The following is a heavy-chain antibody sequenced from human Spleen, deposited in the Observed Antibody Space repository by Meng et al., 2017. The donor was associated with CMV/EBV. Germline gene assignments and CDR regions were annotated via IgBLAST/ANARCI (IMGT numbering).Heavy chain of an antibody. CDR3: ATGIVGATRDFDY. J-gene: IGHJ4*02. D-gene: IGHD1-26*01. V-gene: IGHV1-24*01. CDR1: GYTLKELS. Sequence: HVQLGQSGAVWKKPGSAVNVSCKVSGYTLKELSMHWVRQAPGKGLEWMGGFDPKDGETIYAQKFQGRVTMTEDTSTDTAYMELSSLRSEDTAVYYCATGIVGATRDFDYWGQGTLVTVSS. CDR2: FDPKDGET.